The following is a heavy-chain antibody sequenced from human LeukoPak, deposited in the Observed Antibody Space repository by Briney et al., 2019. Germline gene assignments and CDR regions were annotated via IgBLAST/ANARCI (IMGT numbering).Heavy chain of an antibody. Sequence: GGSLRLSCAASGFTFSNYAMSWVRQAPGKGLEWVSAIGGGGGSTYYAVSVRGRFTISRGNSKNMLYLQMNSLRAEDTAVYYCAKLLWTLRYFDYWGQGTLVTVSS. V-gene: IGHV3-23*01. J-gene: IGHJ4*02. CDR3: AKLLWTLRYFDY. CDR2: IGGGGGST. D-gene: IGHD3-9*01. CDR1: GFTFSNYA.